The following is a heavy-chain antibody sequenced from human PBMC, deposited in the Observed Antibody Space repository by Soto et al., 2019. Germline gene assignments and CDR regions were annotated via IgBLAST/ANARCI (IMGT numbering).Heavy chain of an antibody. D-gene: IGHD2-2*02. J-gene: IGHJ4*02. CDR3: AKASGIVVVPAALRGVYYFDY. V-gene: IGHV3-23*01. Sequence: GKGLEWVSAISGSGGSTYYADPVKGRFTISRDNSKNTLYLQMNSLRAEDTAVYYCAKASGIVVVPAALRGVYYFDYCGQGTLVTVSS. CDR2: ISGSGGST.